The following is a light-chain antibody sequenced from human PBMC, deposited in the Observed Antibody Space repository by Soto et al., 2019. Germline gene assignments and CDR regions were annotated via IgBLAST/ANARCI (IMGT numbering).Light chain of an antibody. J-gene: IGKJ1*01. CDR1: QSVSSSY. CDR2: GAS. V-gene: IGKV3-20*01. CDR3: QQYGSSTQT. Sequence: IVLTQSPGTLSLSPGERATLSCRASQSVSSSYLAWYQQKPGQAPRLLIYGASSRATGIPDRFSGSGSGTDFTLTISRLEPEDFAVYYCQQYGSSTQTFGQGTTVDIX.